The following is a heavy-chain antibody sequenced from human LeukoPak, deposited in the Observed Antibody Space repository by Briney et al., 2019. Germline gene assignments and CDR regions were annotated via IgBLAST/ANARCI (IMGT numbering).Heavy chain of an antibody. CDR3: ARGLYSYDILTGSHYYYYYGMDV. D-gene: IGHD3-9*01. CDR1: GDSINNHY. V-gene: IGHV4-4*09. J-gene: IGHJ6*02. Sequence: SETLSLTCTVSGDSINNHYWSWIRQSPGKGMEWIGFIYTRGSTNYNPSLKSRVTMSGDTSKNQVSLTLNSVTAADTAVYYCARGLYSYDILTGSHYYYYYGMDVWGQGTTVTVSS. CDR2: IYTRGST.